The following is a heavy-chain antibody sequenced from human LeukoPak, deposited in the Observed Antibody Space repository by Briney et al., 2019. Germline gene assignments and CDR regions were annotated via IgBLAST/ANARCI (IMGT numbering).Heavy chain of an antibody. CDR3: ARSPPYGDYEGWAFDI. CDR2: MNPNSGNT. CDR1: GYTFTSYD. Sequence: ASVKVSCKASGYTFTSYDINWVRQATGQGLEWMGWMNPNSGNTGYAQKFQGRVTMTRNTSISTAYMELSSLRSEDTAVYYCARSPPYGDYEGWAFDIWGQGTMVTVSS. V-gene: IGHV1-8*01. J-gene: IGHJ3*02. D-gene: IGHD4-17*01.